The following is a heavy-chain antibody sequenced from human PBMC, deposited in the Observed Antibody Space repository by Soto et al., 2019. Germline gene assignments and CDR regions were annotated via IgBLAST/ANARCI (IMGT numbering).Heavy chain of an antibody. CDR3: ARSVFP. CDR2: IYYSGST. V-gene: IGHV4-31*03. CDR1: GGSIXXXXXY. J-gene: IGHJ5*02. Sequence: SETLSLTCTVSGGSIXXXXXYWNWIRQHPGKGLEWIGYIYYSGSTYYNPSLKSRVTISVDTSKNQFSLKLSSVTAADTAVYYCARSVFPWGQGTLVTVSS.